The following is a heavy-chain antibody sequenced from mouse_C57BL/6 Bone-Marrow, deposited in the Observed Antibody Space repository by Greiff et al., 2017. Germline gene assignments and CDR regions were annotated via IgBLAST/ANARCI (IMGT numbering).Heavy chain of an antibody. CDR1: GFTFSSYG. Sequence: DVQLVESGGDLVKPGGSLKLSCAASGFTFSSYGMSWVRQTPDKRLEWVATISSGGSYTYYPDSVKGRFTISRDNAKNTLYLQMSSLKSEDTAMYYCARLGSSYGRYFDVWGTGTTVTVSS. D-gene: IGHD1-1*01. J-gene: IGHJ1*03. CDR3: ARLGSSYGRYFDV. CDR2: ISSGGSYT. V-gene: IGHV5-6*01.